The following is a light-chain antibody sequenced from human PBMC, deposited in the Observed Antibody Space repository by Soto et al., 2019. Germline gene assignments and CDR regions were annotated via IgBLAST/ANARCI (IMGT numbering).Light chain of an antibody. J-gene: IGLJ3*02. CDR2: EVS. V-gene: IGLV2-14*01. Sequence: QSALTQPASVSGSPGQSITISCTGTSSDVGGYNYVSWYQKHPGKAPKLMIYEVSNRPSGVSNRFSGSKSGNTAYLTISGLQAEDEADYYCSSYTTSSTLVIGGGTKLTVL. CDR3: SSYTTSSTLV. CDR1: SSDVGGYNY.